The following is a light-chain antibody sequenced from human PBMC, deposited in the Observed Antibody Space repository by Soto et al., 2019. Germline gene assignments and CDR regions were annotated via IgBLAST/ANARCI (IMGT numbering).Light chain of an antibody. Sequence: DMQVTRSPSTXSXXVXXXXXXXXLASQTISSWLAWYQQKPGKAPKLLIYKASTLKSGVPSRFSGSGSGTEFTLTISSLQPDDFATYYCQHYNSYSEAFGQGTKVDIK. CDR2: KAS. J-gene: IGKJ1*01. CDR1: QTISSW. V-gene: IGKV1-5*03. CDR3: QHYNSYSEA.